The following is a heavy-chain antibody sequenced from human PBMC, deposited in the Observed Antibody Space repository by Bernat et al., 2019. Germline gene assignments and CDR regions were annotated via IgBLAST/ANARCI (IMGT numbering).Heavy chain of an antibody. CDR1: GFTVSSNY. V-gene: IGHV3-53*02. J-gene: IGHJ3*02. CDR2: IYGGGST. Sequence: EVQLVETGGGLVQPGGSLRLSCAASGFTVSSNYRSWVRQAPGKGLEWVSLIYGGGSTYYADSVKGRFTISRDNSKNTLYLQMNTLRAEDTAVYFCARDAGDIWGQGTMVTVSS. CDR3: ARDAGDI.